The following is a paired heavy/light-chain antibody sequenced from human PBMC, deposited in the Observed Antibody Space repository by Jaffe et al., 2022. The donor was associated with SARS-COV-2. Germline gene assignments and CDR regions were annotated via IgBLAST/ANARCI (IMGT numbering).Heavy chain of an antibody. CDR2: ISGSGGST. J-gene: IGHJ4*02. Sequence: EVQLLESGGGLVQPGGSLRLSCVASGHTFSSYALSWVRQAPGKGLEWVSGISGSGGSTYYVDSVKGRFTISRDNSKNTLYLQMNSLRAEDMAVYFCAKDRGYCTGGTCYPRGSFDFWGQGTLVTVSS. CDR1: GHTFSSYA. V-gene: IGHV3-23*01. CDR3: AKDRGYCTGGTCYPRGSFDF. D-gene: IGHD2-15*01.
Light chain of an antibody. V-gene: IGLV2-14*01. Sequence: QSALTQPASVSGSPGQSITISCTGTSNDVGGYNYVSWYQHHPGKAPKLIIYEVSNRPSGVPERFSGSKSGNTASLTISGLQAEDEADYYCSSYTSISSVVFGGGTKLTVL. CDR2: EVS. J-gene: IGLJ3*02. CDR1: SNDVGGYNY. CDR3: SSYTSISSVV.